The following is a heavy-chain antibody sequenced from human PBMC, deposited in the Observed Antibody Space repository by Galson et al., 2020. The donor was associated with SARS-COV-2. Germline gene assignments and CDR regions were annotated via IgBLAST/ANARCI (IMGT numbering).Heavy chain of an antibody. D-gene: IGHD5-12*01. CDR2: INTGNGHT. CDR3: AKEGDSGYDLEY. J-gene: IGHJ4*02. Sequence: ASVKVSCKASGYNFNKYDMHWVRQAPGQGLEWMALINTGNGHTKYSQKFQGGVTVTRDTSATTVYMELRSLRFEDTAIYYCAKEGDSGYDLEYWGQGTLVSGSS. CDR1: GYNFNKYD. V-gene: IGHV1-3*04.